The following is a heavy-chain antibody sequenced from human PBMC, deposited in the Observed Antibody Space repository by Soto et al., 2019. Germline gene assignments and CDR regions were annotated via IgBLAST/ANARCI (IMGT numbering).Heavy chain of an antibody. CDR3: ARSVLRYFDWFPLSDY. D-gene: IGHD3-9*01. CDR1: GGTFSSYA. CDR2: IIPIFGTA. J-gene: IGHJ4*02. Sequence: GASVKVSGKASGGTFSSYAISWVRQAPGQGLEWMGGIIPIFGTANYAQKFQGRVTITADESTSTAYMELSSLRSEDTAVYYCARSVLRYFDWFPLSDYWGQGTLVTVSS. V-gene: IGHV1-69*13.